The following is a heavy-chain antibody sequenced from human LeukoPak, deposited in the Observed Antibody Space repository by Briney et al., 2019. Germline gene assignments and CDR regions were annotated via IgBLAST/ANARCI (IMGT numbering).Heavy chain of an antibody. V-gene: IGHV3-43*02. CDR3: AKDLGSPGAAWFDP. J-gene: IGHJ5*02. Sequence: GGSLRLSCAASGFTFDEYAMHWVRQAPGKGLGWVSLISGDGGSTYYADSVKGRFTISRDNSKNSLSLQMNSLRTEDTALYYCAKDLGSPGAAWFDPWGQGTLVIVSS. CDR1: GFTFDEYA. CDR2: ISGDGGST. D-gene: IGHD2-15*01.